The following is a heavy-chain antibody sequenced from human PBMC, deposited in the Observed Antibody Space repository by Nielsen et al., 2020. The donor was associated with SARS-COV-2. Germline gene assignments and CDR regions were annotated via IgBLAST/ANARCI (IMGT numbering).Heavy chain of an antibody. V-gene: IGHV1-69*13. J-gene: IGHJ5*02. D-gene: IGHD2-2*02. CDR1: GYTFTSYG. CDR3: ARAFSPGVGYCSSTSCYTRNWFDP. CDR2: IIPIFGTA. Sequence: SVKVSCKASGYTFTSYGISWVRQAPGQGLEWMGGIIPIFGTANYAQKFQGRVTITADESTSTAYMELSSLRSEDTAVYYCARAFSPGVGYCSSTSCYTRNWFDPWGQGTLVTVSS.